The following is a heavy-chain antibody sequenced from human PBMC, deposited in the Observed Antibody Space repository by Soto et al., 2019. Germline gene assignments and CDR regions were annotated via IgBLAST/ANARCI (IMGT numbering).Heavy chain of an antibody. CDR2: IYYSGST. V-gene: IGHV4-30-4*01. CDR3: ARGARVVTTWFDY. Sequence: TVSGGSISSGDYYWSWIRQPPGKGLEWIGYIYYSGSTCYNPSLKSRVTISVDTSKNQFSLKLSSVTAADTAVYYCARGARVVTTWFDYWGQGTLVTVSS. CDR1: GGSISSGDYY. J-gene: IGHJ4*02. D-gene: IGHD2-21*02.